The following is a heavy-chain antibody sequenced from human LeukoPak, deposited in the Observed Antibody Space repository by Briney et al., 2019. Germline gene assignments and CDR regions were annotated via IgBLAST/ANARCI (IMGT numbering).Heavy chain of an antibody. J-gene: IGHJ1*01. CDR1: GGSISNYY. Sequence: PSETLSLTCTVSGGSISNYYWSWIRQPPGKGLEGMGYSYYSGTTNYNPSLKSRVTISEDTSKNQFSLKLSSVTAADTAVYYCARHGGYSGPYLHWGQGTLVTVSS. CDR3: ARHGGYSGPYLH. CDR2: SYYSGTT. D-gene: IGHD6-13*01. V-gene: IGHV4-59*08.